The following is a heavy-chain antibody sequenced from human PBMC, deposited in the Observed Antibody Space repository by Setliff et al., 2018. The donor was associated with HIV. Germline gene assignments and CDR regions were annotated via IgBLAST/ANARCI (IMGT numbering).Heavy chain of an antibody. D-gene: IGHD4-17*01. Sequence: ASVKVSCKASGDTSNSYAIRWVRQAPGQGPEWMGGIIPIFGSHQYAPQFRGRATITADESSRTAYMELTSLKSEDSAVYYCASASGDYEPYQYWGQGTLVTVSS. J-gene: IGHJ1*01. CDR3: ASASGDYEPYQY. CDR1: GDTSNSYA. V-gene: IGHV1-69*13. CDR2: IIPIFGSH.